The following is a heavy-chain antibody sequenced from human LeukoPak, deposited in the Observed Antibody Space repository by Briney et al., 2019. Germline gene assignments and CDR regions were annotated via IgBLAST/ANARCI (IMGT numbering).Heavy chain of an antibody. CDR1: GFTFSSFA. CDR3: AKDPYSSPYYYMDV. D-gene: IGHD6-19*01. CDR2: IAYDGSDK. V-gene: IGHV3-30*04. J-gene: IGHJ6*03. Sequence: GGSLRLSCAASGFTFSSFAMHWVRQAPGKGLEWVAVIAYDGSDKYYADSVRGRFTISRDNSKNTLYLQMNSLRAEDTAVYYCAKDPYSSPYYYMDVWGKGTTVTISS.